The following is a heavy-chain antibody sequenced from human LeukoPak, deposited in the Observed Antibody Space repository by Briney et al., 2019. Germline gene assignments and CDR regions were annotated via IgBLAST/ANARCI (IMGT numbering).Heavy chain of an antibody. CDR2: INSDGSST. J-gene: IGHJ5*02. D-gene: IGHD2-15*01. CDR1: GFTFSSYW. CDR3: AKDRSGTPDGTYNWFDP. Sequence: GGSLRLSCAASGFTFSSYWMHWVRQAPGKGLVWVSRINSDGSSTSYADSVKGRFTISRDNSKNTLYLQMNSLRAEDTAVYYCAKDRSGTPDGTYNWFDPWGQGTLVTVSS. V-gene: IGHV3-74*01.